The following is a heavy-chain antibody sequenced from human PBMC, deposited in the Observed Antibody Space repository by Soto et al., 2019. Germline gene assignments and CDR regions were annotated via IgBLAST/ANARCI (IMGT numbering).Heavy chain of an antibody. CDR3: ARPHSAAFAWAAES. J-gene: IGHJ5*02. V-gene: IGHV3-53*01. CDR2: VSDVERA. CDR1: GFSVSSNY. D-gene: IGHD1-26*01. Sequence: EVRLVESGGGLIQPGGSLRLSCVVSGFSVSSNYMSWVRQAPGKGLEWVTVVSDVERANYADSVKGRFTVSRDISKRTVFLQMNSLSAEDTAVYYCARPHSAAFAWAAESWGQGTLVIVSS.